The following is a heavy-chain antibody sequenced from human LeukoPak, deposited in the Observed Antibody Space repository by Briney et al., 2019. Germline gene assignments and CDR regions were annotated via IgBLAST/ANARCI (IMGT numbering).Heavy chain of an antibody. Sequence: GRSLRLSCAASGFTFSSYGMHWVRQAPGKGLEWVAVISYDGSNKYYADSVKGRFTISRDNSKNTLYLQMNSLRAEDTAVYYCARDGSTSRYYYGMVVWGQGTTVTVSS. D-gene: IGHD2-2*01. CDR2: ISYDGSNK. CDR3: ARDGSTSRYYYGMVV. V-gene: IGHV3-30*03. CDR1: GFTFSSYG. J-gene: IGHJ6*02.